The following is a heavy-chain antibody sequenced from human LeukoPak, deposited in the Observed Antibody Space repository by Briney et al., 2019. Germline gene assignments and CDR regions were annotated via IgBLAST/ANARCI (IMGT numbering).Heavy chain of an antibody. D-gene: IGHD4-23*01. Sequence: GGSLRLSCAASGFTFSSYGMNWVRQAPGKGLEWVSYISSSSSTIYYADSVKGRFTISRDNAKNSLYLQMNSLRAEDTAVYYCAKDPGYGGKRGVYFDYWGQGTLVTVSS. CDR3: AKDPGYGGKRGVYFDY. J-gene: IGHJ4*02. CDR2: ISSSSSTI. V-gene: IGHV3-48*01. CDR1: GFTFSSYG.